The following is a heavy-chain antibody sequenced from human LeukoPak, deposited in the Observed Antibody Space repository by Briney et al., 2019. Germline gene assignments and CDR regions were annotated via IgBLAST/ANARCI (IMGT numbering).Heavy chain of an antibody. Sequence: QPGGSLRLSCAASGFTFSSYWMHWVRQAPGKGLEWLAVISYDGNNKYYADSVKGRFTISRDNSKNTLYLQMNSLRAEDTAVYFCARAAGLWGVANDYWGQGTLVTVSS. CDR2: ISYDGNNK. D-gene: IGHD3-16*01. J-gene: IGHJ4*02. CDR3: ARAAGLWGVANDY. CDR1: GFTFSSYW. V-gene: IGHV3-30-3*01.